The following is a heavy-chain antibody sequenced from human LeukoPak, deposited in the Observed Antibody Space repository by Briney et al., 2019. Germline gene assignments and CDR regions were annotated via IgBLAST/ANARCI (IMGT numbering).Heavy chain of an antibody. V-gene: IGHV4-61*01. CDR1: GGSVSSGSYY. CDR2: IYYSGST. J-gene: IGHJ6*04. D-gene: IGHD2-2*01. Sequence: SETLSLTCTVSGGSVSSGSYYWSWIRQPPGKGLEWVGYIYYSGSTNYNPSLKSRVTISVDTSKNQFSLKLSSVTAADTAVYYCARAVGYCSSTSCYVADYYYGMDVWGKGTTGTVSS. CDR3: ARAVGYCSSTSCYVADYYYGMDV.